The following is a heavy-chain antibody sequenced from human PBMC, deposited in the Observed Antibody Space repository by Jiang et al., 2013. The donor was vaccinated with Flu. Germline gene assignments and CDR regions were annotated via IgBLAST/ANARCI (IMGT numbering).Heavy chain of an antibody. CDR2: IYDSGST. J-gene: IGHJ4*02. CDR3: ARAQKYSGFELPYFDL. Sequence: KPSETLSLTCTVSGGSISSSSYYWVWIRQPPGKGLEWIGSIYDSGSTYYNPSLKSRVTMSADTSKNQFSLRLSSVTAADTAVYFCARAQKYSGFELPYFDLWGQGTLVTVSS. V-gene: IGHV4-39*07. CDR1: GGSISSSSYY. D-gene: IGHD5-12*01.